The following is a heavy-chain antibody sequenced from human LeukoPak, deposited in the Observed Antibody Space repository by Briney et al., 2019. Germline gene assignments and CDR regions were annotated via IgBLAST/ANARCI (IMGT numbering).Heavy chain of an antibody. D-gene: IGHD6-6*01. CDR3: ARAPYGSSHWALDY. V-gene: IGHV3-66*01. Sequence: PGGSLRLSCAASGFTFSNFAMSWVRQSPGKGLEWVSVIYSGGSTYYADSVKGRFTISRDNSKNTLYLQMNSLRAEDTAVYYCARAPYGSSHWALDYWGQGTLVTVSS. CDR2: IYSGGST. CDR1: GFTFSNFA. J-gene: IGHJ4*02.